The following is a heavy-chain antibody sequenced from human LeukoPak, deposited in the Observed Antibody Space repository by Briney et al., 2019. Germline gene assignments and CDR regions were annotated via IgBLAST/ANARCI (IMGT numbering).Heavy chain of an antibody. V-gene: IGHV3-30*02. Sequence: PGGSLRLSCAASGFTFSSHGMNWVRQAPGKGLEWVAFIRYDGSNKYYADSVKGRFTISRDNSKNTLYLQMNSLRPEDTAVYYCAKDSKRWKTYYYEAGSYYFDYWGQGTRVTVSS. CDR3: AKDSKRWKTYYYEAGSYYFDY. J-gene: IGHJ4*02. CDR2: IRYDGSNK. D-gene: IGHD3-10*01. CDR1: GFTFSSHG.